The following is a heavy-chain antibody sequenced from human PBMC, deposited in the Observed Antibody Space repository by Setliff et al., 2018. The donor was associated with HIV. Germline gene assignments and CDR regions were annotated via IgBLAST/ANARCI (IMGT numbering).Heavy chain of an antibody. D-gene: IGHD5-12*01. CDR1: GGSIDSGNYD. Sequence: SETLSLTCTVSGGSIDSGNYDWNWVRQPGGKGLEWIGRIYTRGSTRYSPTFESRVTMSLDTSKNQFSLNLRSVTAADTALYYCVRSGCNGNICYDSRGWLDSWGQGTPVTVSS. J-gene: IGHJ5*01. CDR3: VRSGCNGNICYDSRGWLDS. V-gene: IGHV4-61*02. CDR2: IYTRGST.